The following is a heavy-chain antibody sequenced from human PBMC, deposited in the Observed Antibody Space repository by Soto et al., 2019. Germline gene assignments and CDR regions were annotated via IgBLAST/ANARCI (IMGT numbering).Heavy chain of an antibody. CDR1: GYTFTGYY. D-gene: IGHD2-15*01. V-gene: IGHV1-2*02. J-gene: IGHJ3*02. Sequence: ASVKVSCKASGYTFTGYYMHWVRQAPGQGLEWMGWINPNSGGTNYAQKFQGRVTMTRDTSISTAYMELSRLRSDDTAVYYCARGVGYCSGGSCYSGKRNDAFDIWGQGTMVTVSS. CDR2: INPNSGGT. CDR3: ARGVGYCSGGSCYSGKRNDAFDI.